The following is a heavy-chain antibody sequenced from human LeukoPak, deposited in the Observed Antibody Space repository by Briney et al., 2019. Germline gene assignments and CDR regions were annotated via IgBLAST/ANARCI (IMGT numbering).Heavy chain of an antibody. J-gene: IGHJ3*02. CDR2: INPRGGST. Sequence: ASVKVSCKASGYTFTSRFMHWVRQAPGQGLEWMGIINPRGGSTSYTQKFQGRVTMTRDTSTSTVYMELSSLRSEDTAVYYCARVKSYYYDTSDKDAFDIWGQGTMVTVSP. CDR1: GYTFTSRF. CDR3: ARVKSYYYDTSDKDAFDI. D-gene: IGHD3-22*01. V-gene: IGHV1-46*01.